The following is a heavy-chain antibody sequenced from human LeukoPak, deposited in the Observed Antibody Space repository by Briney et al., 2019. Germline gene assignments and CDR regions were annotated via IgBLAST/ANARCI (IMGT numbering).Heavy chain of an antibody. D-gene: IGHD5-12*01. Sequence: GGSLRLSCAASGFTFSSYGMHWVRQAPGKGLEWVAVIWYDGSNKYYADSVKGRFTISRDNSKNTLYLQMNSLRCEDTAVYYCARDSEDIVATISAFDIWGQGTMVTVSS. CDR2: IWYDGSNK. CDR3: ARDSEDIVATISAFDI. CDR1: GFTFSSYG. J-gene: IGHJ3*02. V-gene: IGHV3-33*01.